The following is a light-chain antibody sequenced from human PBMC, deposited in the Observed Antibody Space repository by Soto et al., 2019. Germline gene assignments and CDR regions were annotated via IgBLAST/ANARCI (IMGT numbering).Light chain of an antibody. CDR1: QSISTY. CDR3: QQSNSYSWT. Sequence: DIPMTQSPATLSTSVGDRVTIICRASQSISTYLAWYQQKPGKAPKLLISKASTLESGVPSRFSGRGSGTEFTLTISRLQPDDFATYFCQQSNSYSWTFGQGTKLEIK. CDR2: KAS. J-gene: IGKJ1*01. V-gene: IGKV1-5*03.